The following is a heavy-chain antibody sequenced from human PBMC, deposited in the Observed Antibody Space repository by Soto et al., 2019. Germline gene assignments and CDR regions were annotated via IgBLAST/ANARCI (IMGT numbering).Heavy chain of an antibody. D-gene: IGHD2-21*02. J-gene: IGHJ4*02. CDR3: ARAHGVYGGNSGGFDY. V-gene: IGHV3-30-3*01. CDR2: ISYDGRNK. Sequence: QVQLVESGGGVVQPGRSLRLSCAASGFTFSSYAMHWFRQAPGKGLEWVAVISYDGRNKYYADSVKGRFTISRDNSKNTLYLQMNSLRAEDTAVYYCARAHGVYGGNSGGFDYWGQGTLVPVSS. CDR1: GFTFSSYA.